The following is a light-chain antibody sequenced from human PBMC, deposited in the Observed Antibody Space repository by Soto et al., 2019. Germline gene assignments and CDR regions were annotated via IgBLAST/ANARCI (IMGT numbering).Light chain of an antibody. Sequence: EIVLTQSPATLSLSPGERATLPCRASESVSTFLAWYQQKPGQAPRLLIYEASSRATGIPARFSGGGSGTVFTLTISSLQSEDFGVYYCQQYNKWPWTFGRGTKVDIK. CDR1: ESVSTF. J-gene: IGKJ1*01. CDR2: EAS. CDR3: QQYNKWPWT. V-gene: IGKV3D-15*01.